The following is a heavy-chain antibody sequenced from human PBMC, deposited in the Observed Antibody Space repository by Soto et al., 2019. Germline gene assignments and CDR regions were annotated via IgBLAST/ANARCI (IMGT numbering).Heavy chain of an antibody. J-gene: IGHJ4*02. CDR2: ISATGGGT. V-gene: IGHV3-23*01. CDR1: GFKFSNYA. CDR3: AKDRRAGGNSAFYFDF. Sequence: GGSLRLSCAASGFKFSNYAMSWVRQAPGKGLEWVSLISATGGGTCYADSVKGRFTISRDNSHNTLYLQVHSLTAEDTAVYYCAKDRRAGGNSAFYFDFWGQGAQVTVSS. D-gene: IGHD3-16*01.